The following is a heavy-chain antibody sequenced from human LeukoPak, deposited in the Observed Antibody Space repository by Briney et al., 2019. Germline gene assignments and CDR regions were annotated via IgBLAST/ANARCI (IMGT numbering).Heavy chain of an antibody. CDR1: GFAFSDYW. CDR2: IQQDGSKT. J-gene: IGHJ4*02. D-gene: IGHD3-22*01. V-gene: IGHV3-7*05. CDR3: ARRRYYDGSAYRVLDY. Sequence: PGGSLRLSCAASGFAFSDYWMSWVRQAPGKGLEWVANIQQDGSKTYYVDSVKGRFTISRDNAKNSLHLQMSTLRAEDTAIYYCARRRYYDGSAYRVLDYGGQGTLVPASS.